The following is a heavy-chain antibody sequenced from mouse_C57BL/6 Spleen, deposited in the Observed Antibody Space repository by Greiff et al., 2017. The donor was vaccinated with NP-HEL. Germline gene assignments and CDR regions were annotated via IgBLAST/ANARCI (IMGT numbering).Heavy chain of an antibody. D-gene: IGHD1-1*01. CDR3: TITGSSPYAMDY. V-gene: IGHV14-4*01. Sequence: VQLQQSGAELVRPGASVKLSCTASGFNIKDDYMHWVKQRPEQGLEWIGWIDPENGDTEYASKFQGKATITADTSSNTAYLQLSSLTSEDTAVYYCTITGSSPYAMDYWGQGTSVTVSS. CDR1: GFNIKDDY. CDR2: IDPENGDT. J-gene: IGHJ4*01.